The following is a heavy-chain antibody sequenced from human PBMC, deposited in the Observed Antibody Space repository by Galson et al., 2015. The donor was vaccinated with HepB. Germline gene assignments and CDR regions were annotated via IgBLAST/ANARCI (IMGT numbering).Heavy chain of an antibody. V-gene: IGHV3-15*07. Sequence: SLRLSCAASGFTFSNAWMNWVRQAPGKGLEWVGRIKSKTDGGTTDYAAPVKGRFTISRDDSKNTLYLQMNSLKTEDTAVYYCTTLRWEGRYFDWLPPDYYYYYMDVWGKGTTVTVSS. J-gene: IGHJ6*03. CDR2: IKSKTDGGTT. CDR1: GFTFSNAW. D-gene: IGHD3-9*01. CDR3: TTLRWEGRYFDWLPPDYYYYYMDV.